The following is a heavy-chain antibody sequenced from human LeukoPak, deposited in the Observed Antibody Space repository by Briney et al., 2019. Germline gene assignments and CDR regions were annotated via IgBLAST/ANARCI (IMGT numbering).Heavy chain of an antibody. Sequence: PGGSLRLSCAASGFTFSTYWMNWVRQAPGKGLEWVANIKQDGGGKYYVDSVKGRFTISRDNAKSSLYLQMNSLRAEDTAVYYCASPYCSSTSCSTLHDYWGQGTLVTVSS. J-gene: IGHJ4*02. CDR3: ASPYCSSTSCSTLHDY. V-gene: IGHV3-7*01. CDR2: IKQDGGGK. D-gene: IGHD2-2*01. CDR1: GFTFSTYW.